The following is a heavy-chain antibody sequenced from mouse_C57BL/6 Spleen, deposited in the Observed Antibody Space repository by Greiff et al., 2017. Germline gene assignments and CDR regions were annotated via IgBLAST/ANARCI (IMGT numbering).Heavy chain of an antibody. Sequence: QVQLQQSGAELARPGASVKMSCKASGYTFTSYTMHWVKQRPGQGLEWIGYINPSSGYTKYNQKFKDKATLTADKSSSTAYMQLSSLTSEDSAVYYCAKEVTDGYLGDFDVWGTGTTVTVSS. CDR1: GYTFTSYT. CDR3: AKEVTDGYLGDFDV. D-gene: IGHD2-3*01. V-gene: IGHV1-4*01. CDR2: INPSSGYT. J-gene: IGHJ1*03.